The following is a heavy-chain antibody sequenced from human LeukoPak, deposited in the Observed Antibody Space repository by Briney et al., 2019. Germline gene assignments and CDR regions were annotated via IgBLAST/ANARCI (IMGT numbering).Heavy chain of an antibody. D-gene: IGHD3-16*01. CDR3: ARDSRTSAPDY. V-gene: IGHV3-7*01. CDR2: IKQDGSEK. CDR1: GFTFSDYW. J-gene: IGHJ4*02. Sequence: GGSLRLSCAASGFTFSDYWMTWVRQAPGKGLEWVANIKQDGSEKYYVDSAKGRFTISRDNAKNSLYLQMNSLRAEDTAVYYCARDSRTSAPDYWGQGTLVTVSS.